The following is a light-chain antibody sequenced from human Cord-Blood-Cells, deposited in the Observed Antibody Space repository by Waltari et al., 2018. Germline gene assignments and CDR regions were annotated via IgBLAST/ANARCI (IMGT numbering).Light chain of an antibody. CDR1: SSDVGGYNY. J-gene: IGLJ3*02. CDR2: DVS. V-gene: IGLV2-14*01. Sequence: QSALTQPASVSGSPGQSITISCTRTSSDVGGYNYVSWYQQHPGKAPKLMIYDVSKRPSGVSNRFSGSKSGNTASLTISGLQAEDEADYYCSSYTSSSTPNWVFGGGTKLTVL. CDR3: SSYTSSSTPNWV.